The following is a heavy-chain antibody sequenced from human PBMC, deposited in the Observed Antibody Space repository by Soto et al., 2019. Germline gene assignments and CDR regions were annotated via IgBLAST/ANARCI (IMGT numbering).Heavy chain of an antibody. J-gene: IGHJ6*03. CDR2: IIPILGIA. V-gene: IGHV1-69*02. CDR1: GGTFSSYT. CDR3: ARAPGHYGSGSYSYMDV. Sequence: QVQLVQSGAEVKKPGSSVKVSCKASGGTFSSYTISWVRQAPGQGLEWMGRIIPILGIANYAQKFQGRVTITADKFTSTAYMELSSLRSEDTAVYYCARAPGHYGSGSYSYMDVWGKGTTVTVSS. D-gene: IGHD3-10*01.